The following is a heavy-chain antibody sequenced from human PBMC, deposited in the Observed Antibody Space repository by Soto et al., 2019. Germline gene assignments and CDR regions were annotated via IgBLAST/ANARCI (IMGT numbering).Heavy chain of an antibody. CDR3: TTNDY. CDR2: IKDRDYGGTA. J-gene: IGHJ4*01. CDR1: GFNFSDAW. Sequence: NPGGSLRLSCVASGFNFSDAWMTWVRQAPGKGLEWVGRIKDRDYGGTADYAASVKGRFTMSRDDSTNMLFLQMNSLKSEDTAVYYCTTNDYWG. V-gene: IGHV3-15*01.